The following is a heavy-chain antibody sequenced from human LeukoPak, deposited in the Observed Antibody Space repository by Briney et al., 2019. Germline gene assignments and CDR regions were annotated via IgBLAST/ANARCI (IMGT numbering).Heavy chain of an antibody. CDR2: IDPSDSYT. D-gene: IGHD6-13*01. Sequence: GESLKISCEGSGYCFTSYWITWVREMPGKGLEWMGRIDPSDSYTNYSPSFQGHVTISVDKSISTAYLQWSSLKASDTASYYCARHSSSPFDYWGQGTLVTVSS. CDR3: ARHSSSPFDY. V-gene: IGHV5-10-1*01. CDR1: GYCFTSYW. J-gene: IGHJ4*02.